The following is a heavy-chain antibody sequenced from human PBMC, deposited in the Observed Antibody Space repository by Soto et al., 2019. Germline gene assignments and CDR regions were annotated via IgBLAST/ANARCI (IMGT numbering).Heavy chain of an antibody. Sequence: QVQLVQSGAEVKKPGSSVKVSCKASGGTFSSYAINWVRQAPGQGLEWMGGIIPIFGTADYAQKFQGRVTIIADESTSTAYMELSSLRSEDTAVYYCARAVAGGVYYYYGMDVWGQGTTVTVSS. CDR3: ARAVAGGVYYYYGMDV. CDR2: IIPIFGTA. CDR1: GGTFSSYA. J-gene: IGHJ6*02. D-gene: IGHD6-19*01. V-gene: IGHV1-69*12.